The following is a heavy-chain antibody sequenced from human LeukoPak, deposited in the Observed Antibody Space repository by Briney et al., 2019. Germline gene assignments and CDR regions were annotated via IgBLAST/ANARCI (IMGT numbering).Heavy chain of an antibody. D-gene: IGHD3-10*01. CDR2: IDYSGST. CDR1: GGSISSYY. CDR3: ARDPLMVRGGNYYYYGMDV. Sequence: SETLSLTCTVSGGSISSYYWSWIRRHPGKGLEWIGYIDYSGSTYYNPSLKSRVTISVDASKNQFSLKLSSVTAADTAVYYCARDPLMVRGGNYYYYGMDVWGQGTTVTVSS. V-gene: IGHV4-59*06. J-gene: IGHJ6*02.